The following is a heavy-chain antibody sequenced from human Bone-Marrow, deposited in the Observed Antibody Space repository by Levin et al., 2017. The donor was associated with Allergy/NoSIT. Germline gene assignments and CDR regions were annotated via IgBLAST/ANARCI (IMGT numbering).Heavy chain of an antibody. V-gene: IGHV3-74*01. Sequence: GGSLILSCAASGFTFSTYWMHWVRQAPGKGLVWVSRIQSNGKTNYADSVKGRFTISRDNAKNTLYLQMNSLTVEDTAVYYCARDRFYSDSGSNFSWFDPWGQGTLVTVSS. J-gene: IGHJ5*02. D-gene: IGHD3-10*01. CDR1: GFTFSTYW. CDR3: ARDRFYSDSGSNFSWFDP. CDR2: IQSNGKT.